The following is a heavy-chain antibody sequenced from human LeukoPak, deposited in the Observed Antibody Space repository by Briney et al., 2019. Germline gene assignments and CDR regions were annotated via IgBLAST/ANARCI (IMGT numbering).Heavy chain of an antibody. V-gene: IGHV3-13*01. CDR2: IGTAGDT. Sequence: GGSLRLSCAAFGFTFSSYDMHWVRQATGKGLEWVSAIGTAGDTYYPGSVKGRFTISRENAKNSLYLQMNSLRAGDTAVYYCARDPGEGYFDYWGQGTLVTVSS. CDR1: GFTFSSYD. J-gene: IGHJ4*02. D-gene: IGHD3-10*01. CDR3: ARDPGEGYFDY.